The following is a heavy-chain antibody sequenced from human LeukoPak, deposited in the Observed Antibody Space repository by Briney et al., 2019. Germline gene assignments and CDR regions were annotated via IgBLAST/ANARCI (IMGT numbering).Heavy chain of an antibody. J-gene: IGHJ4*02. Sequence: GSLRLSCAASGFTFSSHWMHWVRQAPGKGLVWVSRVNSDGSSTSYADSVTGRFTISRDNAKNTLYLQMNSLRAGDTAVYYCARDSRSSGLTVDYWGQGTLVTVSS. CDR2: VNSDGSST. CDR1: GFTFSSHW. CDR3: ARDSRSSGLTVDY. V-gene: IGHV3-74*01. D-gene: IGHD6-19*01.